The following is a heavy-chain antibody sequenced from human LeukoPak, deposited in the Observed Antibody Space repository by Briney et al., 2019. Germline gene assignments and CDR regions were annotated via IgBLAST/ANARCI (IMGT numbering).Heavy chain of an antibody. CDR3: AKDRPRDYYGSGSSFDP. CDR2: ISGSGGST. CDR1: GFTFSSYG. D-gene: IGHD3-10*01. Sequence: GGSLRLSCAASGFTFSSYGMSWVRQAPGKGLEWVSAISGSGGSTYYANSVKGRFTISRDNSKNTLYLQMNSLRAEDTAVYYCAKDRPRDYYGSGSSFDPWGQGTLVTVSS. J-gene: IGHJ5*02. V-gene: IGHV3-23*01.